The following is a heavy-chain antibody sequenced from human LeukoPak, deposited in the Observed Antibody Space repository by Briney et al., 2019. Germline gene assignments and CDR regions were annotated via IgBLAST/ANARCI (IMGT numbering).Heavy chain of an antibody. CDR2: IYYSGST. J-gene: IGHJ6*02. Sequence: SETLSLTCTVSGGSISSGGYYWSWIRQHPGKGLEWIGYIYYSGSTYYNPSLKSRVTISVDTSKNQFSLKLSSVTAADTAVYYCARDLNDQYYYGMDVWGQGTTVTVSS. D-gene: IGHD1-1*01. CDR1: GGSISSGGYY. V-gene: IGHV4-31*03. CDR3: ARDLNDQYYYGMDV.